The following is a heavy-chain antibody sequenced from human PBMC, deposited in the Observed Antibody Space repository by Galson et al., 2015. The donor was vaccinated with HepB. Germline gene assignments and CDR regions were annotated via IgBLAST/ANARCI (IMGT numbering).Heavy chain of an antibody. CDR2: INGPGVTT. Sequence: SLRLSCAASGFTFSSYAMNWVRQAPGKGLEWVSGINGPGVTTYYADSVKGRSTISRDNSKNTLYLQMNSLRAEDTAVYYCAKDSARSVIKDVDYWGQGTLVTVFS. D-gene: IGHD3-10*01. V-gene: IGHV3-23*01. J-gene: IGHJ4*02. CDR3: AKDSARSVIKDVDY. CDR1: GFTFSSYA.